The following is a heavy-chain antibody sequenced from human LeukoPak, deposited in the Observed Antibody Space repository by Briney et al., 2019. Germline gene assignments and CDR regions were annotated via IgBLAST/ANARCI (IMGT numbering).Heavy chain of an antibody. J-gene: IGHJ4*02. CDR2: IYYSGST. CDR3: ARASWGYYGSGSYFRWNYYFDY. Sequence: SETLSLTCTVSGGSISSGGYYWSWIRQHPGKGLEWIGYIYYSGSTYYNPSLKSRVAISVDTSKNQFSLKLSSVTAADTAVYYCARASWGYYGSGSYFRWNYYFDYWGQGTLVTVSS. CDR1: GGSISSGGYY. V-gene: IGHV4-31*03. D-gene: IGHD3-10*01.